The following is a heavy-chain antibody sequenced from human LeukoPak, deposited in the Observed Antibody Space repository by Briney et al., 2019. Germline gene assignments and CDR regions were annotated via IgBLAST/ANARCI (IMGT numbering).Heavy chain of an antibody. CDR3: ARFYYYDTTGYPYYYMDV. J-gene: IGHJ6*03. D-gene: IGHD3-22*01. CDR2: IYHSGST. V-gene: IGHV4-39*07. Sequence: SETLSLTCTVSGGSISSSSYYWGWIRQPPGKGLEWIGIIYHSGSTYYNPSLKSRFTISVDTSKNQFSLKVTSVTAAGTAVYYCARFYYYDTTGYPYYYMDVWGKGTTVTVSS. CDR1: GGSISSSSYY.